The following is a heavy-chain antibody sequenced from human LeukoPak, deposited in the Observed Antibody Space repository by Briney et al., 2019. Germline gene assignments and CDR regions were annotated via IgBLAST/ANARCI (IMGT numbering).Heavy chain of an antibody. D-gene: IGHD3-16*01. J-gene: IGHJ4*02. V-gene: IGHV3-11*01. Sequence: GGSLRLSCAVSGFSLSDYYMNWVRQAPGKGLEWISYVTSTGRSTNYADSVKGRFTISRDSAKNSVSLQLSSLTAEDTAVYYGARGRRGSYYTFQVWGQGTLVSVSS. CDR2: VTSTGRST. CDR3: ARGRRGSYYTFQV. CDR1: GFSLSDYY.